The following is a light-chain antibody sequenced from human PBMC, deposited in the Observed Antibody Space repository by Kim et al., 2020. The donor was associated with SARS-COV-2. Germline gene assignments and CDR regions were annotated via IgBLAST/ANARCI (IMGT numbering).Light chain of an antibody. V-gene: IGKV1-9*01. CDR1: QGISSY. CDR2: AAS. Sequence: DIQLTQSPSFLSASVGDRVTITCRASQGISSYLAWYQQKPGKAPKLLIYAASTLQSGVPSRFSGSGSGTEFTHTISSLQPEDFATYYCQQLNSYPRLTFGGGTKVDIK. CDR3: QQLNSYPRLT. J-gene: IGKJ4*01.